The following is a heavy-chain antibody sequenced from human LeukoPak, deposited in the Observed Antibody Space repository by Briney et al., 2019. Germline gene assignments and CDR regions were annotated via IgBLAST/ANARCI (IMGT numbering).Heavy chain of an antibody. Sequence: PGGSLRLSCAASGFTFSSSAMTWVRQALGKGLEWVSDVSISGGSAYYADSAKGRFTISRDNAKNSLFLEMSSLRADDTAVYFCARDVEGGTFDIWGQGTTVTVSS. J-gene: IGHJ3*02. CDR1: GFTFSSSA. CDR2: VSISGGSA. CDR3: ARDVEGGTFDI. D-gene: IGHD3-16*01. V-gene: IGHV3-23*01.